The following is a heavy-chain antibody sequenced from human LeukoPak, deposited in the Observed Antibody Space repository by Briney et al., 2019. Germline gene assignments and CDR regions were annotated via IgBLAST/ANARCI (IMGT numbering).Heavy chain of an antibody. V-gene: IGHV1-2*02. CDR2: LNPGPGGT. CDR3: AAQRDPRPFDH. CDR1: GYTFIAYY. J-gene: IGHJ4*02. D-gene: IGHD5-24*01. Sequence: ASVKVSCKTSGYTFIAYYLHWVRQAPGQGLEWMGWLNPGPGGTLYAQKFQGRVTMTRDMAMTTAYMELTELRSDDTAVYYCAAQRDPRPFDHWGQGTPITVSS.